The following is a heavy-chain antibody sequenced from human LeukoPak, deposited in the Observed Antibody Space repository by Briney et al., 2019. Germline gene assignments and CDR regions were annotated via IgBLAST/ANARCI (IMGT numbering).Heavy chain of an antibody. CDR2: IKQYGSEK. V-gene: IGHV3-7*05. D-gene: IGHD6-13*01. CDR1: GFRFSNYW. CDR3: ARAAEISALDN. J-gene: IGHJ4*02. Sequence: GGSLRLSCEAPGFRFSNYWMSWVRQAPGKGLEWVATIKQYGSEKYYVDSVKGRFTISRDNAKKSLFLQMDSLRGEDTAVYYCARAAEISALDNWGQGTLVTVSS.